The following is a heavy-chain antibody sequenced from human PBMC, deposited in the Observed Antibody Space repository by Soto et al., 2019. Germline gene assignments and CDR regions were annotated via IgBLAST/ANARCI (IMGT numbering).Heavy chain of an antibody. Sequence: PSETLSLTCAVYGGSFSGYYWSWIRQPPGKGLEWIGEINHSGGTNYNPSLKSRVTISVDTSKNQFSLKLSSVTAADTAVYYCARTYSSSWSPFDYWGQGTXVTAPQ. D-gene: IGHD6-13*01. CDR2: INHSGGT. CDR3: ARTYSSSWSPFDY. J-gene: IGHJ4*02. CDR1: GGSFSGYY. V-gene: IGHV4-34*01.